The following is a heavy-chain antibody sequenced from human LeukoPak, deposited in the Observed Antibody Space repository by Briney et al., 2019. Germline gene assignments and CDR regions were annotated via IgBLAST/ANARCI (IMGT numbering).Heavy chain of an antibody. V-gene: IGHV3-23*01. CDR2: ISGGGGST. D-gene: IGHD3-22*01. CDR1: GFTFSRYG. CDR3: ARDLSYDSSGYYD. J-gene: IGHJ4*02. Sequence: GGSLRLSCAASGFTFSRYGMSWVRQAPGKGLEWVSAISGGGGSTYYADSVKGRFTISRDNSKNTLFLQMNSLRAEDTALYYCARDLSYDSSGYYDWGRGTLVTVSS.